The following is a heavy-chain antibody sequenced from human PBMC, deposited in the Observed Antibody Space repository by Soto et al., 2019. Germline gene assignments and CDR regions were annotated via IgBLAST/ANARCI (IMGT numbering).Heavy chain of an antibody. Sequence: EVQLVESGGGLVQPGGSLRLSCAAFGFKISSSSMKWVRQAPGRGLEWVAYISDSGSNTFYADSVKGRFTVSRDTAKNSLYPQMSGLRDEDRAVYYCARYYYDSSGYDGMDVWGQGTTVTVSS. CDR2: ISDSGSNT. V-gene: IGHV3-48*02. D-gene: IGHD3-22*01. CDR1: GFKISSSS. CDR3: ARYYYDSSGYDGMDV. J-gene: IGHJ6*02.